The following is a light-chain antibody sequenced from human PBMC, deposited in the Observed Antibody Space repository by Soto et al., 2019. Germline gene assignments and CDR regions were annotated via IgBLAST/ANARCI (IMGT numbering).Light chain of an antibody. CDR3: QHYNYY. CDR2: KAS. V-gene: IGKV1-5*03. Sequence: DFQMTQSPSTLSASVGDRVTITCRASQNMNDWLAWYQQKPGKAPKVLIYKASNLKSGVPSRFSGSGFGTEFTLTISSLQPDDFATYYCQHYNYYFGPGTKMDV. J-gene: IGKJ3*01. CDR1: QNMNDW.